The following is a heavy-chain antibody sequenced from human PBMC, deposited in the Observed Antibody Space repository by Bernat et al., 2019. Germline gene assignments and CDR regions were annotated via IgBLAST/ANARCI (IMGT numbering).Heavy chain of an antibody. Sequence: QVQLVQSGAEVKKPGASVKVSCKASGYTFTSYGISWVRQAPGQGLEWMGWISAYNGNTNYAQKLQGRVTMTTDTSTSTAYMELRSLRSDDTAVYYCALPPLYYDSSGYYARDAFDIWGQGTMVTVSS. CDR1: GYTFTSYG. CDR3: ALPPLYYDSSGYYARDAFDI. D-gene: IGHD3-22*01. J-gene: IGHJ3*02. CDR2: ISAYNGNT. V-gene: IGHV1-18*01.